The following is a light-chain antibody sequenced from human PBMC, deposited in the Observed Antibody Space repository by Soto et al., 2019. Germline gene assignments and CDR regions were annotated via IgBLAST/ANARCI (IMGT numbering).Light chain of an antibody. V-gene: IGLV2-8*01. CDR2: QVS. Sequence: QSALTQPPSASGSPGQSVTVSCTGTSSDVGRYNYVSWYQQHPGKAPKLMISQVSKRPSGVPDRFSGSKSGNTASLTVSGLQPEDEADYYCSSYAGSNNWVFGGGTKLTVL. J-gene: IGLJ3*02. CDR3: SSYAGSNNWV. CDR1: SSDVGRYNY.